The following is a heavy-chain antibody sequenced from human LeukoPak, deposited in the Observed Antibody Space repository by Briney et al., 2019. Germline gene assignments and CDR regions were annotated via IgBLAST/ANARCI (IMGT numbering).Heavy chain of an antibody. D-gene: IGHD6-19*01. CDR1: GGSISSYY. J-gene: IGHJ3*02. CDR3: ARAVASNDDAFDI. V-gene: IGHV4-4*07. Sequence: SETLPLTCTVPGGSISSYYWSWIRQPAGKGLEWIGRIYTSGSTNYNPSLESRVTMSVDTSKNQFSLKLSSVTAADTAVYYCARAVASNDDAFDIWGQGTMVTVSS. CDR2: IYTSGST.